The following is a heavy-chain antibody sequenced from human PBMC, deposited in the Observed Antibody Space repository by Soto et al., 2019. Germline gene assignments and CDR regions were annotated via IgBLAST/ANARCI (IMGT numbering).Heavy chain of an antibody. CDR1: GYTFTSYG. J-gene: IGHJ4*02. Sequence: GASVKVSCKASGYTFTSYGISWVRQAPGQGLEWMGWISAYNGNTNYAQKLQGRVTMTTDTSTSTAYMELRSLRSDDTAVYYCAREWAGGAAAGYYFDYWGQGTLVPVSS. CDR2: ISAYNGNT. D-gene: IGHD6-13*01. CDR3: AREWAGGAAAGYYFDY. V-gene: IGHV1-18*04.